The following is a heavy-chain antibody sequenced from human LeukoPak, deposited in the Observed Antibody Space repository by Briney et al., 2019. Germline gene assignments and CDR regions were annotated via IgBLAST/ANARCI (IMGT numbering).Heavy chain of an antibody. CDR1: GFTFSSYA. J-gene: IGHJ4*02. CDR2: ISGSGGST. D-gene: IGHD6-13*01. V-gene: IGHV3-23*01. Sequence: PGGSLRLSCAASGFTFSSYAMSWVRQAPGKGLEGVSAISGSGGSTYYADSVKGRFTISRDNSKNTLYLQMNSLRAEDTAVYYCAKDSRYSSSWYPLESSNFDYWGQGTLVTVSS. CDR3: AKDSRYSSSWYPLESSNFDY.